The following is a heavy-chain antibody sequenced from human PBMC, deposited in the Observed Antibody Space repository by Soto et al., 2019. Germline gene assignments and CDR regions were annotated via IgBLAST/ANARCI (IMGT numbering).Heavy chain of an antibody. D-gene: IGHD6-6*01. V-gene: IGHV4-30-2*01. CDR1: GGSVSSGGYS. Sequence: SETLSLTCAVSGGSVSSGGYSWSWIRQAPGKGLSWIGFIYHAGGTQYNPSLASRVTIXXXXSXNXLXLXXXSLTAADTAVYYCARGLSSSTLAFDAWGQGTLVT. CDR3: ARGLSSSTLAFDA. CDR2: IYHAGGT. J-gene: IGHJ4*02.